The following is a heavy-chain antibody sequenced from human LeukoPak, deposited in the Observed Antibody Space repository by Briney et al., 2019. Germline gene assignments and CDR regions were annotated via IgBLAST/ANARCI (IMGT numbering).Heavy chain of an antibody. CDR2: INIDGSTS. D-gene: IGHD5-12*01. CDR1: GFTFISYW. CDR3: TRASALATPPFAY. J-gene: IGHJ4*02. Sequence: PGGSLRLSCAASGFTFISYWMHWVRQAPGKGMVWVSRINIDGSTSNYADSVKGRFTISRDNAKNAVYLQMSSLRVEDTAVYYCTRASALATPPFAYWGQGTLVTVSS. V-gene: IGHV3-74*01.